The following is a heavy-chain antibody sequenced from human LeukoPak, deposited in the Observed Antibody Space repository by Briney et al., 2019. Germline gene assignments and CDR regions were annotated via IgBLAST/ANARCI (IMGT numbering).Heavy chain of an antibody. CDR2: LYSVGST. CDR1: GFTVISNF. D-gene: IGHD5-12*01. Sequence: GGSLRLSCVASGFTVISNFMCWVRQAPGQGLECVSVLYSVGSTYYADSVKGRFTISRDNSKNTLYLQMNSLRAEDTAAYYCARDLYVDIVAPSGMDVWGQGTTVTVSS. J-gene: IGHJ6*02. CDR3: ARDLYVDIVAPSGMDV. V-gene: IGHV3-53*01.